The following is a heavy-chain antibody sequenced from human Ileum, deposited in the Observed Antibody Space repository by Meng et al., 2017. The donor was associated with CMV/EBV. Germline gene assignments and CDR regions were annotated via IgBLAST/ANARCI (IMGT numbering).Heavy chain of an antibody. Sequence: GGSLRLSCAASGFTFSSYAMHWVRQAPGKGLEWVAVISYDGSNKYYADSVKGRFTISRDNSKNTLYLQMNSLRAEDTAVYFCARLGAASGRYWFDPWGQGTLVTVSS. D-gene: IGHD6-13*01. CDR3: ARLGAASGRYWFDP. J-gene: IGHJ5*02. CDR2: ISYDGSNK. V-gene: IGHV3-30-3*01. CDR1: GFTFSSYA.